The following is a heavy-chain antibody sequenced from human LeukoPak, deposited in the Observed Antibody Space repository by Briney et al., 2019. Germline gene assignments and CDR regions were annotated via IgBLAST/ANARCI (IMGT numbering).Heavy chain of an antibody. Sequence: GGSLRLSCAASGFTFSNYGMHWVRQAPGKGLEWVAVIWYDGSNKYYADSVKGRFTISRDNSKNTLYLQMNSLRAEDTAVYYCARVRAIYDAFDIWGQGTMVTVSS. CDR1: GFTFSNYG. D-gene: IGHD2-2*01. V-gene: IGHV3-33*01. CDR2: IWYDGSNK. CDR3: ARVRAIYDAFDI. J-gene: IGHJ3*02.